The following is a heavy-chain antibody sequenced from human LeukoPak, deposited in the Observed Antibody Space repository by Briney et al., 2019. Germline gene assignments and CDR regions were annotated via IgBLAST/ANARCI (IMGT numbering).Heavy chain of an antibody. V-gene: IGHV3-23*01. CDR2: ITGSGDTT. J-gene: IGHJ4*02. CDR1: GFTFSSCA. D-gene: IGHD5-18*01. CDR3: ATKAMVDY. Sequence: GGSLRLSCAASGFTFSSCAMTWVRRAPGKGLEWVSTITGSGDTTYYADFSKGRFTISRDNSENTLFLQMNSLIADDTAVYYCATKAMVDYWGQGTLVTVSS.